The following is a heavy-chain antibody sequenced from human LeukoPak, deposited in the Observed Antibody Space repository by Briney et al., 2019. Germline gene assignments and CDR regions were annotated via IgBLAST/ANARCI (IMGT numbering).Heavy chain of an antibody. Sequence: GRSLRLSCAASGFTFSSYAMHWVRQAPGKGLEWVAVISYDGSNKYHADSVKGRFTVSRDNSKNTLYLQMNSLRAEDTAVYYCAAGEPYVYWGQGTLVTVSS. J-gene: IGHJ4*02. CDR3: AAGEPYVY. V-gene: IGHV3-30*04. CDR2: ISYDGSNK. D-gene: IGHD1-14*01. CDR1: GFTFSSYA.